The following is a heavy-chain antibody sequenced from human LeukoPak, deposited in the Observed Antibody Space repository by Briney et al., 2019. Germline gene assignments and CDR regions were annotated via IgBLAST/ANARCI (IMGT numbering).Heavy chain of an antibody. CDR1: GFTFSSYS. CDR2: ISYDGSNK. D-gene: IGHD3-10*01. CDR3: ARGSLLWFGELLSYFDY. V-gene: IGHV3-30*03. J-gene: IGHJ4*02. Sequence: PGGSLRLSCAASGFTFSSYSMNWVRQAPGKGLEWVAVISYDGSNKYYADSVKGRFTISRDNSKNTLYLQMNSLRAEDTAVYYCARGSLLWFGELLSYFDYWGQGTLVTVSS.